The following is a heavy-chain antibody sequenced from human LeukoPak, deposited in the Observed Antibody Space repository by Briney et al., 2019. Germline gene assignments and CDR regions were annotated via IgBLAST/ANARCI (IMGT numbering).Heavy chain of an antibody. J-gene: IGHJ4*02. D-gene: IGHD5-18*01. Sequence: GGSLRLSCAASGFTFSSYSMNWVRQAPGKGLEWVSSISGSSFYIYYADSVKGRFTISRDNAKNSLYLQMNSLRAEDTAVCYCAREGGGYSFGSLDYWGQGTLVTVSS. CDR1: GFTFSSYS. CDR3: AREGGGYSFGSLDY. CDR2: ISGSSFYI. V-gene: IGHV3-21*01.